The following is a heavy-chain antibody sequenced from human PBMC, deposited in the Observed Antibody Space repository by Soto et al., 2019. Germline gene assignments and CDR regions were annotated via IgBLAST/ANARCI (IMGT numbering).Heavy chain of an antibody. V-gene: IGHV3-23*01. CDR3: AKSAEDDYYYYYGMDV. Sequence: GGSLRLSCAASGFTFSSYAMSWVRQAPGKGLEWVSAISGSGGSTYYADSVKGRFTISRDNSKNTLYLQMNSLRAEDTAVYYCAKSAEDDYYYYYGMDVWGQGTTVTVS. CDR1: GFTFSSYA. J-gene: IGHJ6*02. D-gene: IGHD6-19*01. CDR2: ISGSGGST.